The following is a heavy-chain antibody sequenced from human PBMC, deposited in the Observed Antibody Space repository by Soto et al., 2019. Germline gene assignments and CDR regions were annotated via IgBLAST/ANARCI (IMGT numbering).Heavy chain of an antibody. CDR2: ISWNSGTI. Sequence: EVQLVESGGGSVQPGRSLRLSCVASKFTFKDYAMHWVRQAPGKGLEWVSGISWNSGTIAYADSVQGRFPIPRDNAKISLDLQMDNVRDEATALSYCAREYIVNPERRRLESWGQGTLVTVS. CDR3: AREYIVNPERRRLES. V-gene: IGHV3-9*01. D-gene: IGHD3-16*02. J-gene: IGHJ5*01. CDR1: KFTFKDYA.